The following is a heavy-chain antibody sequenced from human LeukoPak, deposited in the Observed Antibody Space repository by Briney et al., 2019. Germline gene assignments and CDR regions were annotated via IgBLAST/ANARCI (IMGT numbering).Heavy chain of an antibody. J-gene: IGHJ4*02. CDR1: GFTFSSYG. CDR3: AKDYDILTGYEAAFDY. V-gene: IGHV3-30*18. CDR2: ISYDGSNK. D-gene: IGHD3-9*01. Sequence: GGSLRLSCAASGFTFSSYGMHWVRQAPGKGLERVAVISYDGSNKYYADSVKGRLTISRDNSKNTLYLQMNSLRAEDTAVYYCAKDYDILTGYEAAFDYWGQGTLVTVSS.